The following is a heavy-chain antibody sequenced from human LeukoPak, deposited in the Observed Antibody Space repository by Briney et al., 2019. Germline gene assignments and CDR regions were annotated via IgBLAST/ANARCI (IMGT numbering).Heavy chain of an antibody. J-gene: IGHJ5*02. CDR1: GGSISSYY. D-gene: IGHD3-10*01. V-gene: IGHV4-59*08. Sequence: SETLSLTCTVSGGSISSYYWTWIRQPPGKGLEWIGCVYYSGSPNYNPSLKSRVTISVDTSKNQFSLKLNSVTAADTAVYYCARHYGPWGQGTLVTVSS. CDR3: ARHYGP. CDR2: VYYSGSP.